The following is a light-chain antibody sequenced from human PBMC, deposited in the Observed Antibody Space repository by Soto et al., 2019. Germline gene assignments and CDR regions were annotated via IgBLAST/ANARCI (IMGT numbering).Light chain of an antibody. CDR3: NSYAASGNLWV. J-gene: IGLJ3*02. CDR1: SSDVGGYNY. Sequence: QSALTQPPSASGSPGQSVTISCTGTSSDVGGYNYVSWYQQHPGKAPKLMIYEVTQRPSGVPNRFSGSKSGNTASLTVSGLHAEDEADYYCNSYAASGNLWVFGGGTQLTVL. V-gene: IGLV2-8*01. CDR2: EVT.